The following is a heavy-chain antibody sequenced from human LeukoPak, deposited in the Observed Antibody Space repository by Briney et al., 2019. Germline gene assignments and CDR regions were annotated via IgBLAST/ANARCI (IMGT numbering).Heavy chain of an antibody. D-gene: IGHD2-15*01. Sequence: ASVKVSCKASGGTFSSYAISWVRQAPGQGLEWMGEIIPIFGTANYAQKFQGRVTITADESTSTAYMELSSLRSEDTAVYYCARGLRYCSGGSCYGYWGQGTLVTVSS. CDR1: GGTFSSYA. CDR3: ARGLRYCSGGSCYGY. V-gene: IGHV1-69*13. CDR2: IIPIFGTA. J-gene: IGHJ4*02.